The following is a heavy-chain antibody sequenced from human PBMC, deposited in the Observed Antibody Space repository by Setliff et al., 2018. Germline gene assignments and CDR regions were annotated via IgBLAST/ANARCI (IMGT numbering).Heavy chain of an antibody. CDR1: GYILSSYG. V-gene: IGHV1-18*01. D-gene: IGHD2-15*01. CDR3: AISSLSICSGGSCPNAFDV. J-gene: IGHJ3*01. Sequence: ASVKVSCKGSGYILSSYGISWVRQAPGQGLERMGWISPYNGVTNCAQRFQGRVTMTTDTSTSAAYMELRGLTSDDTAVYYCAISSLSICSGGSCPNAFDVWGQGTMVTVSS. CDR2: ISPYNGVT.